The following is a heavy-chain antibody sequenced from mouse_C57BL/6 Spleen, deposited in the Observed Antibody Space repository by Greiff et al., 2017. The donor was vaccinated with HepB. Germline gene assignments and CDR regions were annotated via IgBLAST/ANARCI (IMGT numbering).Heavy chain of an antibody. D-gene: IGHD2-4*01. CDR3: AKGHDSYWYFDV. V-gene: IGHV3-6*01. Sequence: EVQLVESGPGLVKPSQSLSLTCSVTGYSITSGYYWNWIRQFPGNKLEWMGYISYDGSNNYNPSLKNRISITRDTSKNQFFLKLNSVTTEDTATYYCAKGHDSYWYFDVWGTGTTVTVSS. J-gene: IGHJ1*03. CDR1: GYSITSGYY. CDR2: ISYDGSN.